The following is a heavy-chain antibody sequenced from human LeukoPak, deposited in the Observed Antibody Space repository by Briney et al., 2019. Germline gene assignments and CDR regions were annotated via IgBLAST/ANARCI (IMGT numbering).Heavy chain of an antibody. CDR2: IYTSGNT. Sequence: PSETLSLTCTVSGGSISSGSYYWSWIRQPAGKGLEWIGRIYTSGNTNYNPSLKSRVTISVDTSKNQFSLKLTSVTAADTAVYYCARSWHAQPFDYWGQGTLVTVSS. V-gene: IGHV4-61*02. CDR3: ARSWHAQPFDY. J-gene: IGHJ4*02. D-gene: IGHD5-18*01. CDR1: GGSISSGSYY.